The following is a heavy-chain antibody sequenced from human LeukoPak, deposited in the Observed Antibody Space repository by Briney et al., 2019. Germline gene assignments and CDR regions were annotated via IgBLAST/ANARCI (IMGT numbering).Heavy chain of an antibody. J-gene: IGHJ4*02. Sequence: GGSLRLSCAASGFAFSGSWMHWVRQAPGKGLVGVSRINNDGSDTTYADSVKGRFTISRDNAKNTLYLQMNSLRAEDTAVYYCFPYGLTTHDYWGQGTLVTVSS. CDR1: GFAFSGSW. D-gene: IGHD3-10*01. CDR2: INNDGSDT. V-gene: IGHV3-74*01. CDR3: FPYGLTTHDY.